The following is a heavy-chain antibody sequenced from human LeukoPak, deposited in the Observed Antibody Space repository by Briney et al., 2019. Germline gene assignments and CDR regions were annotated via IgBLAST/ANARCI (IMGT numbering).Heavy chain of an antibody. CDR2: IYKSGDT. CDR3: ARNPRGGRGYFDP. V-gene: IGHV4-28*01. Sequence: SETLSLTCAVSGYSISSDNWWGWIRPPPGKGLEWVGYIYKSGDTFYNPSLTSRVTMSLDTSKNQFSLRLSSVTAVDTAVYFCARNPRGGRGYFDPWGPGTLVTVSS. J-gene: IGHJ5*02. D-gene: IGHD2-15*01. CDR1: GYSISSDNW.